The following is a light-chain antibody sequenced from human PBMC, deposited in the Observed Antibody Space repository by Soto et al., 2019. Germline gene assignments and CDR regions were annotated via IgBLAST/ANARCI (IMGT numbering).Light chain of an antibody. Sequence: QSVLTQPPSASGSPGQSVTISCTGTSSDVGGHNYVSWYQQHPGKAPKLMISEVSKRPSGVPDRFSGSKSGNTASLTVSGLQAEDEADYYCISYAGSDFYVFGTGTKVTVL. V-gene: IGLV2-8*01. CDR2: EVS. J-gene: IGLJ1*01. CDR3: ISYAGSDFYV. CDR1: SSDVGGHNY.